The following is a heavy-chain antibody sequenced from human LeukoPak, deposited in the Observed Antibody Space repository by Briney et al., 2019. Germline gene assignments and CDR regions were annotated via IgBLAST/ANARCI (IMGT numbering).Heavy chain of an antibody. CDR3: AKVAYYDSSGYTH. D-gene: IGHD3-22*01. Sequence: LPGGSLRLSCAASGFTFDDYAMHWVRQAPGKGLEWVSGISWNSGSIGYADSVKGRFTISRDNSKNTLYLQMNSLRAEDTAVYYCAKVAYYDSSGYTHWGQGTLVTVSS. CDR2: ISWNSGSI. J-gene: IGHJ4*02. V-gene: IGHV3-9*01. CDR1: GFTFDDYA.